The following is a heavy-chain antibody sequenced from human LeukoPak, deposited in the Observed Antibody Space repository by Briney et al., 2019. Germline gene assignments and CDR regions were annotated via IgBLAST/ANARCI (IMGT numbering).Heavy chain of an antibody. D-gene: IGHD3-22*01. CDR2: IYYSGSS. Sequence: SETLSLTCTVSGDSISSNGYYWGWIRQPPGKRLEWIGSIYYSGSSYYNSSLKSRVTISVDTSKNQFSLKLSSVTAADTAVYYCARVGGPPIKYYYDSSGSYYFDYWGQGTLVTVSS. CDR3: ARVGGPPIKYYYDSSGSYYFDY. J-gene: IGHJ4*02. V-gene: IGHV4-39*01. CDR1: GDSISSNGYY.